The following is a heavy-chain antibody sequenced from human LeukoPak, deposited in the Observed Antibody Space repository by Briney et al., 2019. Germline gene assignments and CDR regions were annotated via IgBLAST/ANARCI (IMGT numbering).Heavy chain of an antibody. D-gene: IGHD4-23*01. Sequence: GASVKVSCKASGYTVTRSVISWVGQAPGQGLEWMGWIRTNTCNTNSAQKLQVKVTMTTDTSTSTAYLALRSLRYDDTAVYYCGYGGNFVDYWGQGTVVTVSA. CDR2: IRTNTCNT. V-gene: IGHV1-18*01. CDR3: GYGGNFVDY. CDR1: GYTVTRSV. J-gene: IGHJ4*02.